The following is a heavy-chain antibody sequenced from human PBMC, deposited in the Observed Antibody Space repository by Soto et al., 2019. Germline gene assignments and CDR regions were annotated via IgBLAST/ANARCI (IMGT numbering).Heavy chain of an antibody. CDR3: ARALGIAARPDLDY. CDR1: GYTFTSYG. J-gene: IGHJ4*02. D-gene: IGHD6-6*01. CDR2: ISAYNGNT. V-gene: IGHV1-18*01. Sequence: AAVKVSCKASGYTFTSYGISWVRQAPGQGLEWMGWISAYNGNTNYAQKLQGRVTMTTDTSTSTAYMELRSLRSDDTAVYYCARALGIAARPDLDYWGQGTLVTVSS.